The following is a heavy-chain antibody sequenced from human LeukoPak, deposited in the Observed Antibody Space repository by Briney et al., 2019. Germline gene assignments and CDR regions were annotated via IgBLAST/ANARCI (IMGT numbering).Heavy chain of an antibody. CDR3: AKRDDTSGYYSFFDY. D-gene: IGHD3-22*01. J-gene: IGHJ4*02. Sequence: QTGGSLRLSCAASGFTFSSYAMSWVRQGPGKGLEWVSGISGSGDSTYYADSVKGRFTISRDNSKNTLYLQMNSLRAEDTAVYYCAKRDDTSGYYSFFDYWGQGTLVTVSS. CDR2: ISGSGDST. V-gene: IGHV3-23*01. CDR1: GFTFSSYA.